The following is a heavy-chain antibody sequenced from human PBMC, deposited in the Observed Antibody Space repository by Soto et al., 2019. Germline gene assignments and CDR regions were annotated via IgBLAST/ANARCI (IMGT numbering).Heavy chain of an antibody. CDR3: ARGRSGWYSELDY. Sequence: EVQLVESGGGLIQPGGSLRLSCVASGFAFSDYDMHWVRQAAGKGLEWVSAIGTTGDTYYPGSGQGRFTISRENVKNSLYLQMTSLRAGDSAVYFCARGRSGWYSELDYWGQGTLVTVSS. CDR1: GFAFSDYD. CDR2: IGTTGDT. D-gene: IGHD6-19*01. V-gene: IGHV3-13*01. J-gene: IGHJ4*02.